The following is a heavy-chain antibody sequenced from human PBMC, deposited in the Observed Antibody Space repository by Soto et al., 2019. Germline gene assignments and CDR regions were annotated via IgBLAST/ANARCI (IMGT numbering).Heavy chain of an antibody. Sequence: ASGKVSCKASGYTFSGHYMHWIRQAPGQGPEWLGWINANSGDTDRAPKFQDRLTMTRDTSISTAYMELSRLRSDDTAVYYCARGGALDGTSPPFNHWGQGTLLTVSS. V-gene: IGHV1-2*02. CDR2: INANSGDT. J-gene: IGHJ4*02. CDR3: ARGGALDGTSPPFNH. CDR1: GYTFSGHY. D-gene: IGHD6-19*01.